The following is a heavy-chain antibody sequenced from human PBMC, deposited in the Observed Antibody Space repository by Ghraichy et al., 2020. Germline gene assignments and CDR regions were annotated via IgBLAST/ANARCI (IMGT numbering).Heavy chain of an antibody. Sequence: GGSLRLSCAASGFNFSGSVMHWVRQASGKGLEWVGRSRSKANNYATAYAASVKGRFTISRDDSKNTADLQMNSLKTEDTAVYYCVTGNGHYYNYYALDVWGQGTTVTVSS. D-gene: IGHD2-8*01. J-gene: IGHJ6*02. CDR2: SRSKANNYAT. V-gene: IGHV3-73*01. CDR3: VTGNGHYYNYYALDV. CDR1: GFNFSGSV.